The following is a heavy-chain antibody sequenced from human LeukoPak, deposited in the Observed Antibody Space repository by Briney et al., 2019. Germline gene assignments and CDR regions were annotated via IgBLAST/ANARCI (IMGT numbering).Heavy chain of an antibody. CDR2: ISYDGSNK. Sequence: GGSLRLSCAASGFTFSSYAMHWVRQAPGKGLEWVAVISYDGSNKYYADSVKGRFTIPRDNSKNTLYLQMNSLRAEDTAVYYCARVPLRFLEQGALDYWGQGTLVTVSS. CDR3: ARVPLRFLEQGALDY. D-gene: IGHD3-3*01. CDR1: GFTFSSYA. V-gene: IGHV3-30-3*01. J-gene: IGHJ4*02.